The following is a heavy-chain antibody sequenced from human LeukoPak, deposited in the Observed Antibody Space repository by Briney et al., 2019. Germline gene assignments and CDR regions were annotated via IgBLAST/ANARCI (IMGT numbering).Heavy chain of an antibody. J-gene: IGHJ4*02. CDR1: GGSISSSSYY. CDR2: IYTSGST. CDR3: AREGVGYCSSTSCYFDY. V-gene: IGHV4-61*02. Sequence: SETLSLTCTVSGGSISSSSYYWSWIRQPAGKGLEWIGRIYTSGSTNYNPSLKSRVTISVDTSKNQFSLKLSSVTAADTAVYYCAREGVGYCSSTSCYFDYWGQGTLVTVSS. D-gene: IGHD2-2*01.